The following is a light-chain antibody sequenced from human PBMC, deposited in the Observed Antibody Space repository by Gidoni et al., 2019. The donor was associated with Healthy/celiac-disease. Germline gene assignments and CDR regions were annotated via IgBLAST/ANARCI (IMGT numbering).Light chain of an antibody. CDR2: LGS. J-gene: IGKJ3*01. V-gene: IGKV2-28*01. Sequence: DIVMTQSPLSLPVTPGEPASISCRSSQSLLHSNGYNYLDWYLQKPGQSPQLLIYLGSNRASGVPARFSGSGSGTDFTLKISSVEAEDVGVYYCMQALQTPLTFGPGTKVDIK. CDR1: QSLLHSNGYNY. CDR3: MQALQTPLT.